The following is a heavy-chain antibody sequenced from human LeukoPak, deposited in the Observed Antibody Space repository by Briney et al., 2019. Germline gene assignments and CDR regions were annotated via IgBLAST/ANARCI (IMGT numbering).Heavy chain of an antibody. CDR3: ARAPRRSGYYSQYWYFDL. J-gene: IGHJ2*01. Sequence: ASVKVSCKASGGTFSSYAISWVRQAPGQGLEWTGWMNPNSGNTGYAQKFQGRVTMTRNTSISTAYMELSSLRSEDTAVYYCARAPRRSGYYSQYWYFDLWGRGTLVTVSS. CDR2: MNPNSGNT. D-gene: IGHD3-22*01. CDR1: GGTFSSYA. V-gene: IGHV1-8*02.